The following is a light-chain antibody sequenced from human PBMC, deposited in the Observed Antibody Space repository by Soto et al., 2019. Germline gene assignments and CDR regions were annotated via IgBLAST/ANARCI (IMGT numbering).Light chain of an antibody. CDR1: QTINND. CDR2: GAS. V-gene: IGKV3D-15*01. J-gene: IGKJ3*01. Sequence: EIVMTQSPATLSVSPGESATLSCRASQTINNDLAWYRQKPGQAPRLLIYGASNRATGIPDRFSGSGSGTDFTLTISSLQPEDFATYHCLQDHNSLTFGPGTKVDIK. CDR3: LQDHNSLT.